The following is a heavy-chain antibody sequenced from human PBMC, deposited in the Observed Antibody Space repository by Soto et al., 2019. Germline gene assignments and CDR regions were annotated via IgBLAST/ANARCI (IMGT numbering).Heavy chain of an antibody. D-gene: IGHD3-10*01. CDR2: INAGNGNT. CDR3: ARDQRIGFDY. Sequence: QVQLVQSGAEEKKPGASVKVSCKASGYTFTSYAMSWVRQAPGQRLEWMGWINAGNGNTKYSEKFQGRVTITRDTSASTAYMELTSLRSEDTAVYYCARDQRIGFDYWGQGTLVTVSS. CDR1: GYTFTSYA. J-gene: IGHJ4*02. V-gene: IGHV1-3*05.